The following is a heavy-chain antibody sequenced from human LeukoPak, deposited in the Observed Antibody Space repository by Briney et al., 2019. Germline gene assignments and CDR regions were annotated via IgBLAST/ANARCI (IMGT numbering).Heavy chain of an antibody. CDR3: AKDGYGPPYYFDY. Sequence: GGSLRLSCAASGFTFSSYGMHWVRQAPGKGLEWVAVISYDGSNKYYADSVKGRFTISRDNSKNTLYLQMNSLRAEDTAVYYCAKDGYGPPYYFDYWGQGTLVTVSS. CDR1: GFTFSSYG. CDR2: ISYDGSNK. D-gene: IGHD5-12*01. J-gene: IGHJ4*02. V-gene: IGHV3-30*18.